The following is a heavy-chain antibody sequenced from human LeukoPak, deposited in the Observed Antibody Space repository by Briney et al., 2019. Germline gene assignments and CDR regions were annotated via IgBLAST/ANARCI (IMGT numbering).Heavy chain of an antibody. V-gene: IGHV1-18*01. CDR3: ARVFYSSGWYGPVYY. J-gene: IGHJ4*02. Sequence: ASVTVSCTASGYTFTSYGISWVRQAPGQGLEWMGWISAYNGNTNYAQKLQGRVTMTTDTSTSTAYMELRSLRSDDTAVYYCARVFYSSGWYGPVYYWGQGTLVTVSS. D-gene: IGHD6-19*01. CDR1: GYTFTSYG. CDR2: ISAYNGNT.